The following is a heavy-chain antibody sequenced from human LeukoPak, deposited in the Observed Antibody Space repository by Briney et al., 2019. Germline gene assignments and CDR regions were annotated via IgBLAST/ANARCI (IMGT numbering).Heavy chain of an antibody. D-gene: IGHD3-16*01. J-gene: IGHJ4*02. CDR2: IYPGDSDT. CDR1: GSRFTSNW. CDR3: AYGKYYFDY. V-gene: IGHV5-51*01. Sequence: GESLKISCKGSGSRFTSNWIAWVRQLPGKGLEWMGIIYPGDSDTRYSPSFQGQVTISADKSISTAYLQWSSLRASDTAIYFCAYGKYYFDYWGQGTLVTVSS.